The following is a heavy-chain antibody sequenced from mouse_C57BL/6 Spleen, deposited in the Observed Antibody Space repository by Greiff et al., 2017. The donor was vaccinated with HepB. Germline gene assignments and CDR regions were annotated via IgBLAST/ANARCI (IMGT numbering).Heavy chain of an antibody. CDR3: ASPAYYSNYGFAY. CDR2: INPNNGGT. J-gene: IGHJ3*01. Sequence: VQLQQSGPELVKPGASVKMSCKASGYTFTDYNMHWVKQSHGKSLEWIGYINPNNGGTSYNQKFKGKATLTVNKSSSTAYMELRSLTSEDSAVYYCASPAYYSNYGFAYWGQGTLVTVSA. CDR1: GYTFTDYN. D-gene: IGHD2-5*01. V-gene: IGHV1-22*01.